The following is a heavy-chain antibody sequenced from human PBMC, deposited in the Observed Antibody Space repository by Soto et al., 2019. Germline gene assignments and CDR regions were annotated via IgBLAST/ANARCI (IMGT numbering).Heavy chain of an antibody. J-gene: IGHJ4*02. Sequence: EVQLLESGGGLVQPGWSLRLSCAASGFTFSSYAMRWVRQAPVRGLEWVSAISGSGGSTYYGDSVKGRFTISTENSKKTLYLQMNSLRAADTAVYYCARRGSGSYSDYWGQGTLVTVSS. CDR2: ISGSGGST. V-gene: IGHV3-23*01. CDR1: GFTFSSYA. CDR3: ARRGSGSYSDY. D-gene: IGHD1-26*01.